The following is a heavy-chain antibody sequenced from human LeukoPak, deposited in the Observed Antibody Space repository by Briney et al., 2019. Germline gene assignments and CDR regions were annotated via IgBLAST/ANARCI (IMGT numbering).Heavy chain of an antibody. CDR2: INHSGGT. J-gene: IGHJ4*02. V-gene: IGHV4-34*01. CDR3: ARSGSYGGHFDN. CDR1: GGSFIGYD. D-gene: IGHD1-26*01. Sequence: SETLSLTCAVYGGSFIGYDWTWIRQPPGKGLEWIGEINHSGGTNYNPSLKSRVTISVDTSKNQFSLKLTSVTAADTAVYYCARSGSYGGHFDNWGQGTLVTVSS.